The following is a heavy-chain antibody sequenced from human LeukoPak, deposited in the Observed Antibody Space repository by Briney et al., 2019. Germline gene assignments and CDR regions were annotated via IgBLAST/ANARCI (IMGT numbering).Heavy chain of an antibody. CDR2: ISGSGGST. J-gene: IGHJ4*02. D-gene: IGHD7-27*01. CDR3: ARGLTGGDPV. Sequence: GGSLRLSCAASGFTFSDYYMSWVRQAPGKGLEWVSAISGSGGSTYYADSVKGRFTISRDNSKNTLYLQMNSLRAEDTAVYYCARGLTGGDPVWGQGTLVTVSS. CDR1: GFTFSDYY. V-gene: IGHV3-23*01.